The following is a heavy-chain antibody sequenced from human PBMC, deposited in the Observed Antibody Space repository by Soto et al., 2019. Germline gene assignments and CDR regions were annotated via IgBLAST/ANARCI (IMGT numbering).Heavy chain of an antibody. CDR2: IKGDGSET. D-gene: IGHD5-12*01. CDR3: LRGNSGYGNFDY. CDR1: GFTFSSYW. V-gene: IGHV3-74*01. J-gene: IGHJ4*02. Sequence: QTGGSLRLSCAASGFTFSSYWMHWVRQAPGKGLVWVSRIKGDGSETNYADSVKGRFTISRDNAKNMLYLQLNSLRAEDTAVYYCLRGNSGYGNFDYWGQGTRVTVSS.